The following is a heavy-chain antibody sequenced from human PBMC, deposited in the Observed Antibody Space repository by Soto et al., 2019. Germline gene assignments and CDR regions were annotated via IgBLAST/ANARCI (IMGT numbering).Heavy chain of an antibody. J-gene: IGHJ4*02. D-gene: IGHD1-26*01. CDR3: ARGVSAGVEY. CDR1: GYSFTSLD. V-gene: IGHV1-8*01. Sequence: QVQLVQSGAAVREPGASVKVSCKASGYSFTSLDLNWVRQTAGQGLEWMGWMQPSTGRTGYAQKFQGRVTMTRDTSINTADMELTTLTSDDTACYYCARGVSAGVEYWGQGTLVTVSS. CDR2: MQPSTGRT.